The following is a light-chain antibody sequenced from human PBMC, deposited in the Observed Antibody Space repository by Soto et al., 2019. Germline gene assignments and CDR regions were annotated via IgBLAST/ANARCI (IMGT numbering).Light chain of an antibody. CDR1: HTITRY. CDR2: AAS. CDR3: QQSYNSPFN. Sequence: IQMTQSPSSLCVSVGDSVTITCRASHTITRYLNWYQQKSGQAPKLLIHAASTLRSGVPSRFSGSGSGTDFTLTSDSLQPADFATYYCQQSYNSPFNFGPGTKVDIK. J-gene: IGKJ3*01. V-gene: IGKV1-39*01.